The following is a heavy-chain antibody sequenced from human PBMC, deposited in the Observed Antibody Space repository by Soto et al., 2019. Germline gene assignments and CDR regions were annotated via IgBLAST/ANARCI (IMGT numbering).Heavy chain of an antibody. D-gene: IGHD2-2*01. CDR2: INHSGST. V-gene: IGHV4-34*01. Sequence: PSETLSLTCAVYGGSFSGYYWSWIRQPPGKGLEWIGEINHSGSTNYNPSLKSRVTISVDTSKNQFSLKLSSVTAADTAVYYCARGGFGSVGYCSSTSCQRDNKKGRYYYYYMDVWDKGTTVTVSS. CDR1: GGSFSGYY. CDR3: ARGGFGSVGYCSSTSCQRDNKKGRYYYYYMDV. J-gene: IGHJ6*03.